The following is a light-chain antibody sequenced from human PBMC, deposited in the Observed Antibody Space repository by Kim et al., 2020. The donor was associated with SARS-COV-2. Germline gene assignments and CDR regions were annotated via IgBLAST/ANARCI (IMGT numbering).Light chain of an antibody. Sequence: QSALTQPPSASGSPGQSVTISCTGTSSDVGGYDYVSWYQQHPGRAPKLILYEVTKRPSGVPDRFSGSKSGNTASLTVSGLQAEDEADYYCASYGGNNNVFFGGGTKVTVL. CDR1: SSDVGGYDY. CDR3: ASYGGNNNVF. V-gene: IGLV2-8*01. CDR2: EVT. J-gene: IGLJ2*01.